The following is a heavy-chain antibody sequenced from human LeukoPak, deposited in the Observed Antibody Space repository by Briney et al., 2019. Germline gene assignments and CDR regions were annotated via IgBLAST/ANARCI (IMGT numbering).Heavy chain of an antibody. V-gene: IGHV3-23*01. J-gene: IGHJ4*02. Sequence: GGSLRLSCAASGLTFSIYAMNWVRQASGRGLEWVSGITDSGRKTYYADSVKGRFSISRDNSKNTVYLQMSDLRAEDTAVYYCAKITKATTPNYWGQGTLVTVSS. CDR3: AKITKATTPNY. D-gene: IGHD4-17*01. CDR1: GLTFSIYA. CDR2: ITDSGRKT.